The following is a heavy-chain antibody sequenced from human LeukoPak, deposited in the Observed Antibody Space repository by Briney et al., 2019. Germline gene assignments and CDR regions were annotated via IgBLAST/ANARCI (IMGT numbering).Heavy chain of an antibody. CDR1: GFTFSSYA. D-gene: IGHD5-18*01. Sequence: GGSLRLSCAVSGFTFSSYAVSWVRQAPGKGLEWVSAISGNGVSTYYVDSVKGRFTISRDNSQNMLYLQMNSLRAEDTAVHYCVKGQLKYDYWGQGTLVSVSS. V-gene: IGHV3-23*01. CDR3: VKGQLKYDY. J-gene: IGHJ4*02. CDR2: ISGNGVST.